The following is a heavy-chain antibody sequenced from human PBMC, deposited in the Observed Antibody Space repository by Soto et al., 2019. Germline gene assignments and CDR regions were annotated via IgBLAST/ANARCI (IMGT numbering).Heavy chain of an antibody. D-gene: IGHD3-22*01. CDR2: IYYSGST. CDR3: ARGQRITMIQGCGSGAFDI. J-gene: IGHJ3*02. V-gene: IGHV4-59*01. Sequence: QVQLQESGPGLVKPSETLSLTCTVSGGSISSYYWSWIRQPPGKGLEWIGYIYYSGSTNYNPSLKIRVTISVDTSKNQFSLKLSSVTAADTAVYYCARGQRITMIQGCGSGAFDIWGQGTMVTVSS. CDR1: GGSISSYY.